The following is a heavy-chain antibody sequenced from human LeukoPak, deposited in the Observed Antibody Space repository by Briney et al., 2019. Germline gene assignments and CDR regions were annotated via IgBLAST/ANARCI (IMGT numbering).Heavy chain of an antibody. Sequence: GGSLRLSCAASGLTFSRNWRNWLRRPPGKGLEWVANIKQDESEKYYVYSVKGRFTISRDNAKNSLYLQMNSLRAEDTAMYYCAALYQDYWGQGTLVTVCS. CDR2: IKQDESEK. CDR1: GLTFSRNW. V-gene: IGHV3-7*01. J-gene: IGHJ4*02. CDR3: AALYQDY. D-gene: IGHD2-2*02.